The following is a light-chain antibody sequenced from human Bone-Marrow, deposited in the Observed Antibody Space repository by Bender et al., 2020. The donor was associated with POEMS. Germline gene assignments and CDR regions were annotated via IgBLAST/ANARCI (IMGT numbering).Light chain of an antibody. CDR3: SSWDDSLNGWV. Sequence: QSVLTQPPSASGTPGQSVTISCSGTSSNFGNNAANWYQHVPGTAPKLLIYSNNQRPSGVPDRFSASTSGPSASLAISGLHSDDEAEYYCSSWDDSLNGWVFGGGTKLTVL. V-gene: IGLV1-44*01. J-gene: IGLJ3*02. CDR2: SNN. CDR1: SSNFGNNA.